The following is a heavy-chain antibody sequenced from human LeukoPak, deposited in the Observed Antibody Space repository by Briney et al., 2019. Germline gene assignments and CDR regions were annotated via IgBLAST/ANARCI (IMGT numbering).Heavy chain of an antibody. J-gene: IGHJ5*02. D-gene: IGHD2-8*01. CDR3: ARLYSPQGADNWFDP. CDR1: GFTFSSYE. Sequence: PGGSLRLSCAASGFTFSSYEMNWVRQAPGKGLEWVSYISSSGSTIYYADSVKGRFTISRDNAKNSLYLQMNSLRAEDTAVYYCARLYSPQGADNWFDPWGQGTLVPVSS. V-gene: IGHV3-48*03. CDR2: ISSSGSTI.